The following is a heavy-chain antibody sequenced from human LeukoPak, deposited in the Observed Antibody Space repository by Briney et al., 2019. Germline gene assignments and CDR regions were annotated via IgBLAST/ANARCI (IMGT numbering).Heavy chain of an antibody. CDR1: GGSFSGYY. J-gene: IGHJ4*02. Sequence: PSETLSLTCAVYGGSFSGYYWSWIRQPPGKGLEWIGEINHSGSTNYNPSLKSRVTISVDTSKNQFSLKLSPVTAADTAVYYCARARVDYVWGSYRRRKPGPFDYWGQGTLVTVSS. D-gene: IGHD3-16*02. CDR3: ARARVDYVWGSYRRRKPGPFDY. CDR2: INHSGST. V-gene: IGHV4-34*01.